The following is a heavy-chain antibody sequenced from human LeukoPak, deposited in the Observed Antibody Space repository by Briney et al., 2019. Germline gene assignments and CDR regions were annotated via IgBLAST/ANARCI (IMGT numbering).Heavy chain of an antibody. D-gene: IGHD3-22*01. J-gene: IGHJ4*02. CDR1: GFTFSSYG. CDR3: ARGAYNSGGTHEN. Sequence: GGSLRLSCAASGFTFSSYGMHWVRQAPGKGLEWVAFIRYDGSNKYYADSVKGRFTISRDNSKNSLYLQMHSLRAEDTALYYCARGAYNSGGTHENWGQGTLVTVSS. CDR2: IRYDGSNK. V-gene: IGHV3-30*02.